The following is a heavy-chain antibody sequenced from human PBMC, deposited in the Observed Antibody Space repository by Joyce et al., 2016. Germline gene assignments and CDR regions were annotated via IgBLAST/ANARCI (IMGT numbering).Heavy chain of an antibody. CDR3: ARSTGGSYLFGMDV. Sequence: QVQLQESGPGLVKPSQTLTLTCTVSGASATSGSFYWSWIRQPAGKGLEWIGRIYTTGSTNYKSSLQSRVTMALDTSKNQVSLKLNSVTAADTAVYYCARSTGGSYLFGMDVWGQGTTVTVSS. D-gene: IGHD1-26*01. J-gene: IGHJ6*02. CDR2: IYTTGST. V-gene: IGHV4-61*02. CDR1: GASATSGSFY.